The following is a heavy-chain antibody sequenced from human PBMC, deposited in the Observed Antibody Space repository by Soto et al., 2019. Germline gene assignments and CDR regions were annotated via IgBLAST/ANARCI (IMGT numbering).Heavy chain of an antibody. CDR3: AKGRSYYYYYGVDV. CDR1: GFTFSNYA. CDR2: IIDSGGST. V-gene: IGHV3-23*01. J-gene: IGHJ6*02. Sequence: GGSLRLSCAASGFTFSNYAMSWVRQAPGKGLEWVSGIIDSGGSTYYADSVKGRFTISRDNSKSTLYLQMNSLRAEDTALYYCAKGRSYYYYYGVDVWGQGTTVTVSS.